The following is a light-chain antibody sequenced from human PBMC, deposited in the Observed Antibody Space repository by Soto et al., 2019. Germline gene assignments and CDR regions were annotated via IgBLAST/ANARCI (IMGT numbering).Light chain of an antibody. Sequence: QSVLTQPPSASGTPGQRVTISCSGSSSNIGSKTVNWYQQLPGTAPNLLIYSNYQRPSGVPVRFSGSKSGTSASLAISGLQSEDEADYYCSAWDASLNGYGFGTGTKVTVL. CDR3: SAWDASLNGYG. CDR1: SSNIGSKT. V-gene: IGLV1-44*01. CDR2: SNY. J-gene: IGLJ1*01.